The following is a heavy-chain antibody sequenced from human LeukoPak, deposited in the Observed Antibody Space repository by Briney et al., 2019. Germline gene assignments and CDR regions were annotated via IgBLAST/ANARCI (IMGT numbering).Heavy chain of an antibody. V-gene: IGHV4-4*07. Sequence: PSETLSLTCTVSGGSISGYYWSWIRQPAGKGLEWIGRIYTSGSTNYNPSLKSRVTISVDTPKNQFSLKLSSVTAADTAVYYCARHGSGWYADFDYWGQGTLVTVSS. D-gene: IGHD6-19*01. CDR3: ARHGSGWYADFDY. CDR2: IYTSGST. J-gene: IGHJ4*02. CDR1: GGSISGYY.